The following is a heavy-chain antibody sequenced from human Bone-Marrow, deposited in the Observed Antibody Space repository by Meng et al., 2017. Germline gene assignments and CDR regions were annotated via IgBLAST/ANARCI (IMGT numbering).Heavy chain of an antibody. V-gene: IGHV3-20*04. D-gene: IGHD1-26*01. CDR3: AKGSSGSYGMGV. J-gene: IGHJ6*01. Sequence: GGSLRLSCAASGFTLDGYGLNWVRQAPGKGLEWVSGINWNGGGTGYADSVKGRFAISRDNAKNSLYLQMNSLRAEDTALYYCAKGSSGSYGMGVWGPGNTVNGAS. CDR2: INWNGGGT. CDR1: GFTLDGYG.